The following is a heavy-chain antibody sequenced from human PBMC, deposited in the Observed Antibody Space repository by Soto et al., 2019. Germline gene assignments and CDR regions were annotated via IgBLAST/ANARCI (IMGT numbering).Heavy chain of an antibody. CDR3: AKGQSSSPRNWFDP. J-gene: IGHJ5*02. D-gene: IGHD6-6*01. CDR2: ISGSGGST. CDR1: GFTFSSYA. V-gene: IGHV3-23*01. Sequence: VGSLRLSCAASGFTFSSYAMSWVRQAPGKGLEWVSAISGSGGSTYYADSVKGRFTISRDNSKNTLYLQMNSLRAEDTAVYYCAKGQSSSPRNWFDPWGQGTLVTVSS.